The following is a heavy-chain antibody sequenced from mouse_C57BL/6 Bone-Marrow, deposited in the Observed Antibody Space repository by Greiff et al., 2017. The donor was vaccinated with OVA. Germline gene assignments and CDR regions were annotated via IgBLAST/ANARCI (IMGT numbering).Heavy chain of an antibody. V-gene: IGHV1-26*01. CDR2: INPNNGGT. D-gene: IGHD4-1*01. CDR1: GYTFTDYY. J-gene: IGHJ2*01. CDR3: ARLGYFFDY. Sequence: EVQLQQSGPELVKPGASVKISCKASGYTFTDYYMNWVKQSHGQSLEWIGDINPNNGGTSYNQKFKGKATLTVDKSSSTAYMELRSLTSEDSAVYYCARLGYFFDYWGQGTTLTVSA.